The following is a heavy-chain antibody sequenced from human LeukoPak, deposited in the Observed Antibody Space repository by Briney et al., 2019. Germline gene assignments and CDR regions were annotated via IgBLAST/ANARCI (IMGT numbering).Heavy chain of an antibody. V-gene: IGHV3-7*01. D-gene: IGHD2-21*01. CDR1: GFTFTDAW. Sequence: PGGSLRLSCATSGFTFTDAWMNWARQAPGKGLEWVANIKQEGIERSYVDSVKGRFTISRDDAKNSLYLQMNSLRAEDTAVYYCARPMIPTYCGGDCYVWYFDYWGQGTLVTVSS. CDR2: IKQEGIER. CDR3: ARPMIPTYCGGDCYVWYFDY. J-gene: IGHJ4*02.